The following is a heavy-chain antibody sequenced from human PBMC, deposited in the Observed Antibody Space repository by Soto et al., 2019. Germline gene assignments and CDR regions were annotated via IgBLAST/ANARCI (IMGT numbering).Heavy chain of an antibody. CDR2: FDPEDGET. V-gene: IGHV1-24*01. J-gene: IGHJ5*02. CDR3: ATGGEDPSDWFDP. Sequence: ASVKVSCKVSGYTLTELFMHWVRQAPGKGLEWMGGFDPEDGETIYAQKFQGRVTMTEDTSTDTAYMELSSMRSEDTAVYYCATGGEDPSDWFDPWGQGTLVTVSS. D-gene: IGHD3-10*01. CDR1: GYTLTELF.